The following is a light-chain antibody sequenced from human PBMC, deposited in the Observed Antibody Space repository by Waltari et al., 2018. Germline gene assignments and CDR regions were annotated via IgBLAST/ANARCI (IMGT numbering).Light chain of an antibody. CDR1: QSISGW. Sequence: DIQMTQSPSIVSASVGDRVSITCRASQSISGWLAWYQPKPGKPPKLLIYKASSLQNGVPSRFSASGSGAEFPLTISRLQPGDFATYYCQPYDTYSPAFGPGTKVHIK. J-gene: IGKJ3*01. V-gene: IGKV1-5*03. CDR3: QPYDTYSPA. CDR2: KAS.